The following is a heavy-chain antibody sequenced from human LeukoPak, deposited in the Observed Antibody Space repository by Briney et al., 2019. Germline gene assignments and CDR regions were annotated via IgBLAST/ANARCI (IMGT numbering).Heavy chain of an antibody. D-gene: IGHD3-10*01. CDR2: IYYNGDT. J-gene: IGHJ4*02. Sequence: SETLSLTCTVSSSFLYNYYWSWIRQTPGKGLEWIGYIYYNGDTNYNPSLESRVTISIDTSQSQFYLELTAVTAADTAVYHCARENFMVRGTFDYWGQGTLVTVSS. CDR3: ARENFMVRGTFDY. V-gene: IGHV4-59*01. CDR1: SSFLYNYY.